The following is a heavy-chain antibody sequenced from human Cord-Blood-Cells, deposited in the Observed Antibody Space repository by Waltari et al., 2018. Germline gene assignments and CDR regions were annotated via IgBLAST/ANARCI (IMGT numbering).Heavy chain of an antibody. CDR2: INPNSGGT. CDR3: ARDRETGAFDY. D-gene: IGHD7-27*01. V-gene: IGHV1-2*02. CDR1: GYTFPRSY. J-gene: IGHJ4*02. Sequence: QVQLVQSGAAGKQPGGAVKVSCMASGYTFPRSYLQSGRQAPGKGLEWMGWINPNSGGTNYAQKFQGRVTMTRDTSISTAYMELSRLRSDDTAVYYCARDRETGAFDYWGQGTLVTVSS.